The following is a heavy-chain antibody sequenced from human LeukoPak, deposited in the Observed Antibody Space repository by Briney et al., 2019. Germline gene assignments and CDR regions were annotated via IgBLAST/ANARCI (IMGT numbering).Heavy chain of an antibody. J-gene: IGHJ4*02. Sequence: GGSLRLSCAASGFTFSSYWMSWVRQAPGKGLEWVANIKQDGSDKYYAGSVKGRFTISRDNAKNSLHLQMDSLRAEDTAIYYCAKDRVRQQLVGDFDYWGQGTLVTVSS. CDR3: AKDRVRQQLVGDFDY. CDR2: IKQDGSDK. V-gene: IGHV3-7*01. CDR1: GFTFSSYW. D-gene: IGHD6-13*01.